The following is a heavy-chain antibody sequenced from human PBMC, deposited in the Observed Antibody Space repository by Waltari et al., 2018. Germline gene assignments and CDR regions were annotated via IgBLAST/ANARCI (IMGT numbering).Heavy chain of an antibody. V-gene: IGHV4-34*01. CDR3: ARGSGYYGMDV. J-gene: IGHJ6*02. Sequence: QVQLQQWGAGLLKPSETLSLTCAVYGGSFSGYYWSWIRQPPGKGLEWIGEINHSGSTNYNPSRKSRVTISVDTSKNQFSLKLSSVTAADTAVYYCARGSGYYGMDVWGQGTTVTVSS. CDR1: GGSFSGYY. CDR2: INHSGST.